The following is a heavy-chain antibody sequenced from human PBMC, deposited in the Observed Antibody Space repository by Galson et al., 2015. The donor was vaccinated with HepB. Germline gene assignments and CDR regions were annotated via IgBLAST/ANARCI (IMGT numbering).Heavy chain of an antibody. V-gene: IGHV3-53*01. Sequence: SLRLSCAVSGLSVFDNYMTWVRQAPGKGLEWVSRVYGGGTTSYAESVRGRFPNSPHPFHNTFSLQINSLRVDDTAVYYCVRYCTKTSCPKAGAFDFWGQGTMVTVSS. CDR1: GLSVFDNY. CDR3: VRYCTKTSCPKAGAFDF. CDR2: VYGGGTT. J-gene: IGHJ3*01. D-gene: IGHD2-8*01.